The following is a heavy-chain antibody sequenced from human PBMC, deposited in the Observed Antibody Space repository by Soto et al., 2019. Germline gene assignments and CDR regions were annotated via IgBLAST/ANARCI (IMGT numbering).Heavy chain of an antibody. V-gene: IGHV3-30*18. Sequence: GGSLRLSCAASGFTFSSYGMHWVRQAPGKGLEWVAVISYDGSNKYYADSVKGRFTISRDNSKNTLYLQMNSLRAEDTAVYYCAKDDRQTHISTGYYPGNYGMDVWGQGTTVTV. J-gene: IGHJ6*02. CDR1: GFTFSSYG. D-gene: IGHD3-9*01. CDR2: ISYDGSNK. CDR3: AKDDRQTHISTGYYPGNYGMDV.